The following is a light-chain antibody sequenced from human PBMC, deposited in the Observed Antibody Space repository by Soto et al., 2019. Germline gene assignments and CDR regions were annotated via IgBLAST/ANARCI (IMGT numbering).Light chain of an antibody. V-gene: IGLV2-14*03. CDR2: DVI. CDR3: SSYTSSSALIL. J-gene: IGLJ2*01. Sequence: QSALTQPASVSGSPGQSITISCTGTSSDVGGYNYVSWYQQHPGNAPKLMIYDVISRPSGVSNRFSGSKSGNTASLTISGLQAEDEADYYCSSYTSSSALILFGGGTKLTVL. CDR1: SSDVGGYNY.